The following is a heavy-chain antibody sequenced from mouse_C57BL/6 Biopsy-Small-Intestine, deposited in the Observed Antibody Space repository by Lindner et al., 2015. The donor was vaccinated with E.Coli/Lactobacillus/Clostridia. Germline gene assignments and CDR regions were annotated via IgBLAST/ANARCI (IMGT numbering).Heavy chain of an antibody. V-gene: IGHV3-1*01. CDR1: GISITTGNY. Sequence: VQLQESGPGLVKPSQTVFLTCTVTGISITTGNYRWSWIWQFPGNKLEWMGYISYSGSTNYNPSLKSRISITHDTSKNHFFLKLNSVTTEDTATYYCARGDGYWGQGTLVTVSA. CDR2: ISYSGST. J-gene: IGHJ3*02. CDR3: ARGDGY.